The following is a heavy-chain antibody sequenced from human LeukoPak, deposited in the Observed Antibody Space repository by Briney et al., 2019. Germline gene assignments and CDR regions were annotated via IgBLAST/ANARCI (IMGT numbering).Heavy chain of an antibody. CDR2: ISGSGGNT. D-gene: IGHD5-18*01. J-gene: IGHJ4*02. CDR1: GFTFSSYA. CDR3: AKDGDRGYSYGPYYFDY. Sequence: GGSLRLSCAASGFTFSSYAMSWVRQAPGKGLEWGSVISGSGGNTYYADSVKGRFTISRDNSKNTLFLQMTSLRADDTAVYFCAKDGDRGYSYGPYYFDYWGQGTLVTVSS. V-gene: IGHV3-23*01.